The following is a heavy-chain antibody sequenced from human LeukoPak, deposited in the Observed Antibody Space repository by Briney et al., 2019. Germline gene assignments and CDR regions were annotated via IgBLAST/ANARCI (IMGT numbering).Heavy chain of an antibody. D-gene: IGHD2-15*01. CDR1: GGSISSYY. V-gene: IGHV4-59*01. J-gene: IGHJ5*02. CDR2: IYYSGST. Sequence: SETLSLTCTVSGGSISSYYWSWIRQPPGKGLEWIGYIYYSGSTTYNPSLKSRVTISVDTSKNQFSLNLSPVTAADTAVYYCVRDQCSGGSCYPGWFDPWGQGTLVTVSS. CDR3: VRDQCSGGSCYPGWFDP.